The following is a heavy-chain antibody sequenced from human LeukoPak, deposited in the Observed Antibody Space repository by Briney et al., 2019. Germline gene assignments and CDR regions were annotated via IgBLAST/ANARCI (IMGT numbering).Heavy chain of an antibody. Sequence: SETLSLTCTVSGGSISSYYWSWIRQPPGKGLEWIGYIYYSGSTNYNPSLKSRVTISVDTSKNQFSLKLSSVTAADTAVYYCARESILYCSSTSCSRGIDYWGQGTLVTASS. CDR2: IYYSGST. J-gene: IGHJ4*02. CDR1: GGSISSYY. CDR3: ARESILYCSSTSCSRGIDY. V-gene: IGHV4-59*01. D-gene: IGHD2-2*01.